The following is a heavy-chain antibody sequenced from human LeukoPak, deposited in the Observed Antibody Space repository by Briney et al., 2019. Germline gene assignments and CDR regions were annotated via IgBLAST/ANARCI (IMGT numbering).Heavy chain of an antibody. V-gene: IGHV3-13*04. Sequence: GRSLRLSCAASGFTFSSYDMHWVRQTTGKGLEWVSAIGTADDTFYPDSVKGRFTISRDDAKNSLYLQMNNLRVGGTAVYYCARSGYYHYYGLDVWGQGTTVTVSS. CDR2: IGTADDT. CDR1: GFTFSSYD. CDR3: ARSGYYHYYGLDV. J-gene: IGHJ6*02.